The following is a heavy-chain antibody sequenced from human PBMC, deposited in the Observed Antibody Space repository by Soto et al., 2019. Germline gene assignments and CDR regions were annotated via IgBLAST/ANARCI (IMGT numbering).Heavy chain of an antibody. V-gene: IGHV3-33*01. CDR3: AGGNGRNCYSFDD. CDR2: IWYDGSNK. Sequence: QVQLVESGGGVVQPGRSLRLSCAASGFTFSSYGMHWVRQAPGKGLEWVAVIWYDGSNKFYADSVKGRFTISRDNSKNTLYLQMNSLRAEDTGVYYCAGGNGRNCYSFDDWGQGTLVTVSS. CDR1: GFTFSSYG. J-gene: IGHJ4*02. D-gene: IGHD2-15*01.